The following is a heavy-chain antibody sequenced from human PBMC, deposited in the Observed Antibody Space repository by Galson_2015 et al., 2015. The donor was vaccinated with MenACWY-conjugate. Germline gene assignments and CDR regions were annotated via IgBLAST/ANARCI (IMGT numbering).Heavy chain of an antibody. CDR2: ISPGDSET. J-gene: IGHJ6*02. CDR1: GYTFPTYW. Sequence: QSGAEVKKPGESLKISCTGSGYTFPTYWIGWVRQLPGKGLEWMGLISPGDSETRYSPAFQGQVTISADKSISTAYVQWDSLQASDTAMYYCARHPPGGRGMDVWGQGTTVTVSS. CDR3: ARHPPGGRGMDV. V-gene: IGHV5-51*01. D-gene: IGHD1-26*01.